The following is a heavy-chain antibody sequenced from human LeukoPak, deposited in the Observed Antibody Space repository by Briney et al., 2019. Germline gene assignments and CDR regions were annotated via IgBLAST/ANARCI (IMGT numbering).Heavy chain of an antibody. D-gene: IGHD5-12*01. CDR1: GFTVSNSY. CDR3: ARAGSHRNSGYDY. J-gene: IGHJ4*02. V-gene: IGHV3-53*01. Sequence: GGSLRLSCAASGFTVSNSYMNWVRQAPGKGLEWVSVIYSGDITYYADSVKGRFTISRDNSKNTLYLQMDSLRAEDTAVYYCARAGSHRNSGYDYWGQGTLVTVSS. CDR2: IYSGDIT.